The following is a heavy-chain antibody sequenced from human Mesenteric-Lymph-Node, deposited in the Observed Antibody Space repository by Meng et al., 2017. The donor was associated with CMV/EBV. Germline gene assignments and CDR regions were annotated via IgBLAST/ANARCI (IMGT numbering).Heavy chain of an antibody. D-gene: IGHD2-8*01. V-gene: IGHV3-21*06. Sequence: GESLKISCVASGYTFGFHAMNWVRQAPGKGLEWVSAISTSGSDVYYSDSVKGRFIITRDNAINSVFLHMNSLRAEDTAVYYCARRTNPGYYYSMDVWGQGTTVTVSS. CDR2: ISTSGSDV. CDR3: ARRTNPGYYYSMDV. J-gene: IGHJ6*02. CDR1: GYTFGFHA.